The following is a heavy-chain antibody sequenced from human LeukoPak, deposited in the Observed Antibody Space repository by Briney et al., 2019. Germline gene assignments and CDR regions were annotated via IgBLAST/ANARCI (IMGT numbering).Heavy chain of an antibody. J-gene: IGHJ3*02. CDR1: GYTFTSYG. CDR3: TREGVYAPDPTSYHRDAFDI. V-gene: IGHV1-69*04. Sequence: GASVKVSCKASGYTFTSYGISWVRQAPGQGLEWMGRIIPVLGVSNLAQKFQGRVAITADKSTNTAHMELSRLESGDTAVYYCTREGVYAPDPTSYHRDAFDIWGQGTVVIVSS. CDR2: IIPVLGVS. D-gene: IGHD3-16*02.